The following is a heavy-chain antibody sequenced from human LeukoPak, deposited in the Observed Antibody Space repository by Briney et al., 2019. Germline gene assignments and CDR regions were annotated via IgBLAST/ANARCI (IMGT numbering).Heavy chain of an antibody. J-gene: IGHJ4*02. CDR2: INHSGST. Sequence: PSETLSLTCAVYGGSFSGYYWSWIRQPPGKELEWIGEINHSGSTNYNPSLKSRVTISVDTSKNQFSLKLSSVTAADTAVYYCARTSDFWSGYHDYWGQGTLVTVSS. D-gene: IGHD3-3*01. CDR3: ARTSDFWSGYHDY. V-gene: IGHV4-34*01. CDR1: GGSFSGYY.